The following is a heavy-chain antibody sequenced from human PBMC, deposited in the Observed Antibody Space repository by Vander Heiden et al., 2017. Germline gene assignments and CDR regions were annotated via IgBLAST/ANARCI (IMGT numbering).Heavy chain of an antibody. Sequence: EVQLLESGGGLVQPGGSLRLPCAASGFTFSGYAMCWFGQAPGKGLEWVSAISGSGGSTYYADSVKGRFTISRDNSKNTLYLQMNSLRAEDTAVYYCAKFPSSSWFHFDYWGQGTLVTVSS. D-gene: IGHD6-13*01. CDR1: GFTFSGYA. CDR3: AKFPSSSWFHFDY. V-gene: IGHV3-23*01. CDR2: ISGSGGST. J-gene: IGHJ4*02.